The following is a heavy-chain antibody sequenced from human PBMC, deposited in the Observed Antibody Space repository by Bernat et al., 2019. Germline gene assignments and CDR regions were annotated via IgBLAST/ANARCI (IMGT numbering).Heavy chain of an antibody. D-gene: IGHD6-13*01. CDR2: ISGSGGSK. V-gene: IGHV3-23*01. Sequence: EVQLLESGGGLVQPGGSLRLSCAASGFTFSSYAMSWVRQAPGKGLEWVSAISGSGGSKYYSDSVKGRFTISRDNSKNTLYLQMNSLRAEDTAVYYCAKGLYSSSQYYFDYWGQGTLVTVSS. CDR1: GFTFSSYA. CDR3: AKGLYSSSQYYFDY. J-gene: IGHJ4*02.